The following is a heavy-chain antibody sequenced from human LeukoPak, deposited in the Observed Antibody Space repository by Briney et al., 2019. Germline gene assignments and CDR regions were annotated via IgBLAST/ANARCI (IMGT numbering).Heavy chain of an antibody. CDR2: IYYSGST. Sequence: SETLSLTCTVSGGSISSYYWSWIRQPPGKGLEWIGYIYYSGSTNYNPSLKSRVTISVDTSKNQFSLKLSSVTAADTAVYYCAREDYDSSGYYCVPYWGQGTLVTVSS. D-gene: IGHD3-22*01. CDR3: AREDYDSSGYYCVPY. CDR1: GGSISSYY. J-gene: IGHJ4*02. V-gene: IGHV4-59*01.